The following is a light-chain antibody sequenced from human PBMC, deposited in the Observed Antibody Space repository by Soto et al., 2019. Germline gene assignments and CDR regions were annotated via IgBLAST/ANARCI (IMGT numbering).Light chain of an antibody. CDR3: CSYTSDLTPYV. CDR1: SSDIGGHDD. V-gene: IGLV2-14*03. CDR2: GIT. J-gene: IGLJ1*01. Sequence: QSVLTQPASVSGCPGQSITISCTGTSSDIGGHDDVSWYQQHPGKVPKLLIYGITDRPSGVSNRFSGSKSGNVASLTISGLQAEDEADYYCCSYTSDLTPYVFGTGTKVTVL.